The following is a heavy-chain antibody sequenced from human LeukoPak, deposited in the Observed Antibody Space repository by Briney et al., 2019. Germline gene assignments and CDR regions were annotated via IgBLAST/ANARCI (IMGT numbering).Heavy chain of an antibody. V-gene: IGHV4-4*07. CDR3: ARGIYCSGTTCYYYYYYMDV. D-gene: IGHD2-2*01. CDR1: GGSISGYY. Sequence: ASETLSLTCTVSGGSISGYYWSWIRQPAGKGLERIGRIYTSGSTNYNPSLKSRVTMSVDTTKNQVSLKLTSVTAADTAVYYCARGIYCSGTTCYYYYYYMDVWGKGTTVTVSS. J-gene: IGHJ6*03. CDR2: IYTSGST.